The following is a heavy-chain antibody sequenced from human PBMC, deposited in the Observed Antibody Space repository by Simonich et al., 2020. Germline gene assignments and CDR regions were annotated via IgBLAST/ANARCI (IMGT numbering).Heavy chain of an antibody. V-gene: IGHV3-21*01. J-gene: IGHJ4*02. CDR3: ARDAAGDY. CDR2: IRSSSSYI. D-gene: IGHD6-13*01. CDR1: GFTFSSYS. Sequence: EVQLVESGGGLVKPGGSLRLSCAASGFTFSSYSMNWVRQAPGKGLGWVSAIRSSSSYIYDADSVKGRFTISRDNAKNSLYLQMNSLRAEDTAVYYCARDAAGDYWGQGTLVTVSS.